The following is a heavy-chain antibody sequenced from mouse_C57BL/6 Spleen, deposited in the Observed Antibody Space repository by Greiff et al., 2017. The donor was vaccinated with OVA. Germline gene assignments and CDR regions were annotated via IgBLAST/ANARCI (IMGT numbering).Heavy chain of an antibody. J-gene: IGHJ3*01. CDR3: AREGASYSSFAY. D-gene: IGHD2-12*01. CDR2: IYPSDSET. Sequence: QVQLQQPGAELVRPGSSVKLSCKASGYTFTSYWMDWVKQRPGQGLEWIGNIYPSDSETHYNQKFKDKATLTVDKSSSTAYMQLSSLTSEDSAVYYCAREGASYSSFAYWGQGTLVTVSA. V-gene: IGHV1-61*01. CDR1: GYTFTSYW.